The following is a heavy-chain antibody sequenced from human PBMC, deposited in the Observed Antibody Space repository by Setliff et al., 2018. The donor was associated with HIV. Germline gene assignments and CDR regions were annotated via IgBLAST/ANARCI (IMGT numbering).Heavy chain of an antibody. CDR2: IYPGDSDT. V-gene: IGHV5-51*01. J-gene: IGHJ4*02. CDR3: ARQTSRYITLSPPDY. D-gene: IGHD3-9*01. Sequence: GESLKISCKDSGYGFSNYWLAWVRQTPGKGLEWMGIIYPGDSDTRYSPSFQGQVTFSADKSINTAYLQWGSLKASDTGIYFCARQTSRYITLSPPDYWGQGTWVT. CDR1: GYGFSNYW.